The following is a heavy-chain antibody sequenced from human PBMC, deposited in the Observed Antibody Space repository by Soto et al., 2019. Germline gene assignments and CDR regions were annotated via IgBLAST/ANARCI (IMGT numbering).Heavy chain of an antibody. D-gene: IGHD3-3*01. CDR1: GFTFSSYA. CDR3: AKVCDFWSGYFPGYYYMDV. Sequence: GGSLRLSCAASGFTFSSYAMSWVLQAPGKGLEWVSAISGSGGSTYYADSVKGRFTISRDNSKNTLYLQMNSLRAEDTAVYYCAKVCDFWSGYFPGYYYMDVWGKGTTVTVSS. V-gene: IGHV3-23*01. CDR2: ISGSGGST. J-gene: IGHJ6*03.